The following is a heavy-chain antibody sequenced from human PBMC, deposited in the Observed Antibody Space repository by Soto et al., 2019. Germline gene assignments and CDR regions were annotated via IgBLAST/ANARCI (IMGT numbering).Heavy chain of an antibody. CDR2: IFYSGST. D-gene: IGHD3-22*01. J-gene: IGHJ4*01. Sequence: ASETLSLTCTVSGGSISSYYWSWSRQPPGKGLEYIGTIFYSGSTNYNPSLKSRVTMSVDTSKNQFSLKLTPVSAADTAMYYCVRRSDSALDYWGQGTLVTVSS. CDR1: GGSISSYY. CDR3: VRRSDSALDY. V-gene: IGHV4-59*04.